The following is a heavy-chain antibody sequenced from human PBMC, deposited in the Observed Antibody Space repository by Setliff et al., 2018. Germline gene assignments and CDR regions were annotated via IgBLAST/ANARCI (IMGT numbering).Heavy chain of an antibody. J-gene: IGHJ6*02. D-gene: IGHD6-13*01. CDR2: IYYSGST. CDR1: GGSISSSSYY. V-gene: IGHV4-39*07. Sequence: SETLSLTCTVSGGSISSSSYYWGWIRQPPGKGLEWIGSIYYSGSTYYNPSLKSRVTISVDTSKNQFSLKLSSVTVADTAVYYCTRVLAAAGYYYYGMDVWGQGTTVTV. CDR3: TRVLAAAGYYYYGMDV.